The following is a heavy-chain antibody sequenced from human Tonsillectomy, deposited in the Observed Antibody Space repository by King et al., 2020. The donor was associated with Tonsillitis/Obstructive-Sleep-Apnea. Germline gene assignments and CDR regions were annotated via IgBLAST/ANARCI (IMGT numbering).Heavy chain of an antibody. V-gene: IGHV4-59*08. D-gene: IGHD1-1*01. CDR1: GGSISSNY. CDR2: IYYTGSG. Sequence: VQLQESGPGLVKPSETLSLTCTVSGGSISSNYWTWIRQPPGKGLEYIGYIYYTGSGNYNPSLNSRVIISIDTSKNQFSLNLSSVTAADTAVYYCARGLKPQINWNDVWFDRWGQGTLVTVSS. CDR3: ARGLKPQINWNDVWFDR. J-gene: IGHJ5*02.